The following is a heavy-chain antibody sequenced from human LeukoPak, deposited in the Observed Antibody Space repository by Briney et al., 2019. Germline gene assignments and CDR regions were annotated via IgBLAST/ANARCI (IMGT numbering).Heavy chain of an antibody. Sequence: GGSLRLSCAASGFTFSSYSMNWVRQAPGKGLEWVSSISSSSSYIYYADPVKGRFTISRDNAKISLYLQMTSLRAEDTAVYYCARIAAAGGYYYYMDVWGKGTTVTVSS. CDR2: ISSSSSYI. D-gene: IGHD6-13*01. CDR3: ARIAAAGGYYYYMDV. CDR1: GFTFSSYS. J-gene: IGHJ6*03. V-gene: IGHV3-21*01.